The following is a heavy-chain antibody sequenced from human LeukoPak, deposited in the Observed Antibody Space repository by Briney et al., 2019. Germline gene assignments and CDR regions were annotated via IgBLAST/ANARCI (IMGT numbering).Heavy chain of an antibody. V-gene: IGHV4-59*01. D-gene: IGHD3-10*01. CDR3: ARGSPPYYYGSGSRRYFDL. J-gene: IGHJ2*01. CDR1: GGSISSYY. CDR2: IYYSGST. Sequence: SETLSLTCTVSGGSISSYYWSWIRQPPGKGLEWIGYIYYSGSTNYNPSLKSRVTISVDTSKNQFSLKLSSVTAADTAVYYCARGSPPYYYGSGSRRYFDLWGRGTLVTVSS.